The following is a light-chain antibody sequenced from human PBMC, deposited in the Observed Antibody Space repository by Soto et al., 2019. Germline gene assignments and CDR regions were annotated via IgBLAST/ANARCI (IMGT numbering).Light chain of an antibody. J-gene: IGKJ1*01. V-gene: IGKV1-39*01. CDR2: EAR. CDR1: QSVHKY. CDR3: QQSFVSPWT. Sequence: DIQMTQSPSSLSASVGDRVTISCRSSQSVHKYLNWYQQRPGKAPKLLVYEARNLETGVSSRFSGSGSGTEFTLTINSLQPEDFATYYCQQSFVSPWTFGQGTKIEI.